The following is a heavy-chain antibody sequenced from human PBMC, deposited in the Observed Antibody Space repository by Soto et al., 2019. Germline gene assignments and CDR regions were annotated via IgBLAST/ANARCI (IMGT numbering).Heavy chain of an antibody. V-gene: IGHV1-69*01. Sequence: QVQLVQSGAEVKKPGSSVKVSCKASGGTFSSYAISWVRQAPGQGLDWMRGIIPIFGTANYAQKLQGRVTITADESASTAYMELRSLRYEDTAVYYCARVWNYYDSSGYPLYYFEYRGQGALVTVSS. J-gene: IGHJ4*02. D-gene: IGHD3-22*01. CDR1: GGTFSSYA. CDR2: IIPIFGTA. CDR3: ARVWNYYDSSGYPLYYFEY.